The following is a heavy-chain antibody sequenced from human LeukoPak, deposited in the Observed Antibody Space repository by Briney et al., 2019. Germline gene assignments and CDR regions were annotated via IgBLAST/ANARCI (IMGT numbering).Heavy chain of an antibody. D-gene: IGHD3-16*01. CDR1: GYTFTGYY. V-gene: IGHV1-2*02. CDR3: ATDEGG. J-gene: IGHJ1*01. Sequence: ASVKVSCKASGYTFTGYYMHWVRQAPGQGLEWMGFIDPNNGGTNYAQKFQGRVTLTRDTSISTAYMELSSLRSDDTPVSHCATDEGGWGQGTLVTVSS. CDR2: IDPNNGGT.